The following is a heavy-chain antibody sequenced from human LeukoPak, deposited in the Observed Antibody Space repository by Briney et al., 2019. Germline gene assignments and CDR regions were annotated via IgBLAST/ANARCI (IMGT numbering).Heavy chain of an antibody. V-gene: IGHV3-7*01. D-gene: IGHD1-14*01. CDR3: ARGYYYGLDV. Sequence: GGSLRLSCAASGFTFSNYWMNWVRQAPGKGLEWVANIKQDGSEKYYVDSVEGRFTVSRDNTKNSLYLQMNSLRAEDTAVYYCARGYYYGLDVWGKGTTVIVSS. CDR2: IKQDGSEK. J-gene: IGHJ6*04. CDR1: GFTFSNYW.